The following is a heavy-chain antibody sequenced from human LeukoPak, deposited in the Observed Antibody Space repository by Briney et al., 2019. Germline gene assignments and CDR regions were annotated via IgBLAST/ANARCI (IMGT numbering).Heavy chain of an antibody. V-gene: IGHV3-66*01. J-gene: IGHJ4*02. CDR1: GFTVSSNY. Sequence: GGSLRLSCAASGFTVSSNYMSWVRQAPGKGLEWVSVIYSGGSTYYADSVKGRFTISRDNSKNTLYLQMNSLRAEDTAVYYCAKTLDSSGCIDYWGQGTLVTVSS. D-gene: IGHD3-22*01. CDR3: AKTLDSSGCIDY. CDR2: IYSGGST.